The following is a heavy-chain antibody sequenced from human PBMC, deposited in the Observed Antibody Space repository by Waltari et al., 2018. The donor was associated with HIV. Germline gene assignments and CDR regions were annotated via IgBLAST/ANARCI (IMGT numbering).Heavy chain of an antibody. CDR3: ARDHATIFGGGGRDYGMDV. D-gene: IGHD3-3*01. CDR1: GGSISSGGYY. CDR2: IHYSGTT. Sequence: QVQLQESGPGLVKPSQTLSLTCTVSGGSISSGGYYWSWIRQHPGKGLEWIGYIHYSGTTYYNPSLKSRVTISVDTSKNQFSLKLSSVTAADTAVYYCARDHATIFGGGGRDYGMDVWGQGTTVTVSS. V-gene: IGHV4-31*03. J-gene: IGHJ6*02.